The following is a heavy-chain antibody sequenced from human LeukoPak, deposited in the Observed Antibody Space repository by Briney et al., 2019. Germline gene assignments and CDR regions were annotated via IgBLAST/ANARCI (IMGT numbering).Heavy chain of an antibody. V-gene: IGHV1-46*03. CDR3: ARTPNYYGSGSYHQLFDY. J-gene: IGHJ4*02. CDR2: INPSGGST. D-gene: IGHD3-10*01. Sequence: GASVKVSCKASGYTFTSYYMHWVRQAPGQGLEWMGIINPSGGSTSYAQKFQGRVTMTRDTSTSTVYMELSSLRSEDTAVYYCARTPNYYGSGSYHQLFDYWGQGTLDTVSS. CDR1: GYTFTSYY.